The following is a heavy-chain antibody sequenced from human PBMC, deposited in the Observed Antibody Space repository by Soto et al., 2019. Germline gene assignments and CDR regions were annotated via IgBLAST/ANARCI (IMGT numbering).Heavy chain of an antibody. J-gene: IGHJ6*02. D-gene: IGHD1-7*01. CDR2: IDPSDSYT. CDR1: GYSFTSYW. Sequence: PGESLKISCKGSGYSFTSYWISWVRQMPGKGLEWMGRIDPSDSYTNYSPSFQGHVTISADKSISTAYLQWSSLKASDTAMYYCAGYMGITGTTLADYYGMDVWGQGTTVTVSS. CDR3: AGYMGITGTTLADYYGMDV. V-gene: IGHV5-10-1*01.